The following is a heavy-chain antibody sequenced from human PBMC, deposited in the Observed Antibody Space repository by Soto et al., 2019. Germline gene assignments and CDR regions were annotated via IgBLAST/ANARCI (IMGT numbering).Heavy chain of an antibody. CDR3: ARAWGVGATFWFDP. J-gene: IGHJ5*02. V-gene: IGHV3-30-3*01. CDR1: GFTFSSYA. CDR2: ISYDGSNK. D-gene: IGHD1-26*01. Sequence: QVQLVESGGGVVQPGRSLRLSCAASGFTFSSYAMHWVRQAPGKGLEWVGVISYDGSNKYYADSVKGRFTISRDNSKNTRYLQIYCLRAEDTAVYYCARAWGVGATFWFDPWGQGTLVTVFS.